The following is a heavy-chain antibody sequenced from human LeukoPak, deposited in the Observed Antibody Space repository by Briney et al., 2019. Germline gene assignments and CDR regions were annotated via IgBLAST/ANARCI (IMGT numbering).Heavy chain of an antibody. CDR2: FDPEDGET. Sequence: GASVKVSCTVSGYTLTDLSMHWVRQAPGKGLEWMGGFDPEDGETIYAQKFQGRVTMTEDTSTDTAYMELSSLRSEDTAVYYCATDGSDCSGGSCYSYGMDVWGKGTTVTVSS. V-gene: IGHV1-24*01. CDR1: GYTLTDLS. D-gene: IGHD2-15*01. CDR3: ATDGSDCSGGSCYSYGMDV. J-gene: IGHJ6*04.